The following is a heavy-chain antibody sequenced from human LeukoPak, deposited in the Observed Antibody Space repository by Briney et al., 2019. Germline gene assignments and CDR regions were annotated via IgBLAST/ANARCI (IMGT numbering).Heavy chain of an antibody. D-gene: IGHD5-24*01. CDR1: GGSISSSY. V-gene: IGHV4-4*07. Sequence: PSETLSLTCTVSGGSISSSYWSWIRQPAGKGLEWIGRIYSSGSTTYNPSLKSRVTIPVDTSKNQFSLKLSSVTAADTAVYYCARRRDGYNYYGFFPYSSSWYFDLWGRGTLVTVSS. CDR2: IYSSGST. CDR3: ARRRDGYNYYGFFPYSSSWYFDL. J-gene: IGHJ2*01.